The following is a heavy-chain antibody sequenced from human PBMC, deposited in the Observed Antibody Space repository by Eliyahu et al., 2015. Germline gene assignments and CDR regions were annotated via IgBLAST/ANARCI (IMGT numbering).Heavy chain of an antibody. Sequence: DVHLVESGGDLVRPGGSLRLSCAASXFSLSSHSMNWVRQAPGKGLEWVSYISFSSSTTDYADSVKGRFTISRDNAKNSLYLQMNSLRVEDTAVYYCARDRGVTTSLAFDIWGQGTMITVSS. CDR1: XFSLSSHS. V-gene: IGHV3-48*01. J-gene: IGHJ3*02. D-gene: IGHD3-10*01. CDR3: ARDRGVTTSLAFDI. CDR2: ISFSSSTT.